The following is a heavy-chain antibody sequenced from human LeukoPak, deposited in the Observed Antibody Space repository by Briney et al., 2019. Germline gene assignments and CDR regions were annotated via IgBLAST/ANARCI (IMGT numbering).Heavy chain of an antibody. V-gene: IGHV4-39*01. Sequence: SEALSLTCAVSGGSITTTDFDWAWIRQPPGQGFEWIATISSSGKAYYYPSLMSRVTISVDTSKNQFSLDVTSVTAADTGLFYCARFKGGTGFDYWGRGILVIVS. CDR1: GGSITTTDFD. D-gene: IGHD1-26*01. CDR3: ARFKGGTGFDY. CDR2: ISSSGKA. J-gene: IGHJ4*02.